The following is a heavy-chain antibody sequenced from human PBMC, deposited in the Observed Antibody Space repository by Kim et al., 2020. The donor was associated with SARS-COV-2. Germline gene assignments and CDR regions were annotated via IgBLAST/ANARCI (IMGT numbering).Heavy chain of an antibody. V-gene: IGHV3-23*01. Sequence: GGSLRLSCAASGLTLSTYGMTWVRQAPGKGLEWVSSINIGGGTTNYAGSVKGRFTISRDNSENTLYLKMNSLRAEDTAVYYCAKKMAPAGWFFDLWGRGTLVTVSS. CDR1: GLTLSTYG. D-gene: IGHD6-13*01. J-gene: IGHJ2*01. CDR2: INIGGGTT. CDR3: AKKMAPAGWFFDL.